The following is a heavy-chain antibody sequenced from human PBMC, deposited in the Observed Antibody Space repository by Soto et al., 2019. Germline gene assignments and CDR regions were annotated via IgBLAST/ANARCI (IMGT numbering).Heavy chain of an antibody. D-gene: IGHD6-19*01. Sequence: QVQLVQSGAEVKKPGASVKVSCKASGYTFTPYAMHWVRQAPGQRLEWMGWINAGNGNTKYSQKFQGRVTTTTDTSPSTAYMELSSLRSEDTAVYYCASDRAVAGDSNFDYWGQGTLVTVSS. J-gene: IGHJ4*02. CDR3: ASDRAVAGDSNFDY. CDR2: INAGNGNT. CDR1: GYTFTPYA. V-gene: IGHV1-3*01.